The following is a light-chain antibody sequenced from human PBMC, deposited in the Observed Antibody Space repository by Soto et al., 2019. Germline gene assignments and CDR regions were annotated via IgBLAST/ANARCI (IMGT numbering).Light chain of an antibody. CDR1: QSISNW. V-gene: IGKV1-5*03. CDR2: KAS. Sequence: DIQMTQSPSTLSASVGDRVTITCRASQSISNWLAWYQQRPGKAPNLLIYKASSLEGGVPSRVSGSGSGTDFTLTISSLQPDDFAAYYCQQYNTYPWTFGQGTRVEIK. CDR3: QQYNTYPWT. J-gene: IGKJ1*01.